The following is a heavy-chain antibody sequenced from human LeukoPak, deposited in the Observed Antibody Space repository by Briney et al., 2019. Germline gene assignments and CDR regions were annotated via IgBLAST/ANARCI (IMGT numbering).Heavy chain of an antibody. Sequence: PGRSLRLSCAAPGFTFSSYAMSWVRQAPGKGLEWVSAISGSGGSTYYADSVKGRFTISRDNSKNTLYLQMNSLRAEDTAVYYCAKGSSGLQYFDWLLYYWGQGTLVTVSS. CDR3: AKGSSGLQYFDWLLYY. V-gene: IGHV3-23*01. J-gene: IGHJ4*02. CDR2: ISGSGGST. CDR1: GFTFSSYA. D-gene: IGHD3-9*01.